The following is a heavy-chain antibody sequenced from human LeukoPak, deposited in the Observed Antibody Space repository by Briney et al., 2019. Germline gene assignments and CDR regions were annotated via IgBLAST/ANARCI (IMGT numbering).Heavy chain of an antibody. V-gene: IGHV4-39*07. Sequence: SETLSLTCTISGGSISGSSYYWAWLRQPPGKGPEWIGNIHFSGSTYYNPSLQSRVTMPVDTSRNQFSLKVNSVTAADTAVYYCARVSSSWPHYYFYYWGQGTRVTASS. J-gene: IGHJ4*02. CDR2: IHFSGST. CDR1: GGSISGSSYY. CDR3: ARVSSSWPHYYFYY. D-gene: IGHD6-13*01.